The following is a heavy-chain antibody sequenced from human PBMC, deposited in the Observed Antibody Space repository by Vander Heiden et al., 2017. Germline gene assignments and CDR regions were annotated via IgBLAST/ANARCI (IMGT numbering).Heavy chain of an antibody. J-gene: IGHJ4*02. CDR3: ARDPKLYGAFGPYFDY. CDR1: GIPFSSYT. D-gene: IGHD2-15*01. CDR2: ISATGVTI. V-gene: IGHV3-48*02. Sequence: QLVQSAGGLLQPGGSLVLPRGAPGIPFSSYTMTWVRQTPGKWLEWISYISATGVTIYYSQSVEGRFTISRDNVKNSLYLQMNNLRDDDTGVYYCARDPKLYGAFGPYFDYWGQGVLVTVAS.